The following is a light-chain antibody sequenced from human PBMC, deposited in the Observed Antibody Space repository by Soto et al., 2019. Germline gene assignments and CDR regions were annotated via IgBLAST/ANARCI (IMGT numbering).Light chain of an antibody. CDR3: QQYFRSLVE. J-gene: IGKJ1*01. CDR2: GIS. CDR1: QSINNN. V-gene: IGKV3-15*01. Sequence: EIVLTQSPVTLSVSPGERATLSCRASQSINNNYLAWYQQKPGQAPRLLIFGISTRATGVPARFSGSGSGTEFTLSISSLQSEDFAVYYCQQYFRSLVEFGQGTKVEIK.